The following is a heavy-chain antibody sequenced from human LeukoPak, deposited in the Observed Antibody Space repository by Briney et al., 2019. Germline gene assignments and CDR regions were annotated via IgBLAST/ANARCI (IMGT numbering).Heavy chain of an antibody. CDR2: INQDRSEK. V-gene: IGHV3-7*01. Sequence: GGSLRLSCAASGFTSGNHWMSWVRQAPGRGLEWVANINQDRSEKYYVDSVKGRFTISRDNAKNSLYLQMNSLRAEDTAVYYCGRAYGAGSYDYWGQGTLVTVSS. CDR3: GRAYGAGSYDY. CDR1: GFTSGNHW. J-gene: IGHJ4*02. D-gene: IGHD3-10*01.